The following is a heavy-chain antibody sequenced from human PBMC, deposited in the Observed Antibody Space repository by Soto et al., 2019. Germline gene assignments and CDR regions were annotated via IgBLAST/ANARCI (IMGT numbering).Heavy chain of an antibody. D-gene: IGHD5-12*01. V-gene: IGHV1-2*02. CDR2: INPNSGGT. CDR1: GYTFTGYY. Sequence: ASVKVSCKASGYTFTGYYMHWVRQAPGQGLEWMGWINPNSGGTNYAQKFQGRVTMTRDTSISTAYMELSRLRSDDTAVYYCARVGIVATITSYYYYGMDVWGQGTTVTVSS. CDR3: ARVGIVATITSYYYYGMDV. J-gene: IGHJ6*02.